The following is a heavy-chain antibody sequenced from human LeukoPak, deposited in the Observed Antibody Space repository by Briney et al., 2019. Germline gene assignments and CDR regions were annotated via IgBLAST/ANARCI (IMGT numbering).Heavy chain of an antibody. J-gene: IGHJ4*02. Sequence: PGGSLRLSCAASGFTFSSYSMNWVRQAPGKGLEWVSYISSSSSTIYYADSVKGRFTISRDNAKNSLYLQMNSLRAEDTAVYYCARDGGFDYWGQGTLVTVSS. CDR3: ARDGGFDY. CDR1: GFTFSSYS. CDR2: ISSSSSTI. V-gene: IGHV3-48*01.